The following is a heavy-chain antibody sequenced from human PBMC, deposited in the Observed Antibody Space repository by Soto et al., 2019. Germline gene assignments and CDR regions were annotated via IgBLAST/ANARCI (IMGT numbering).Heavy chain of an antibody. Sequence: SETLSLTCTVSGGSISSYYWSWIRQPPGKGLEWIGYIYYSGSTNYNPSLKSRVTISVDTSKNQFSLKLSSVTAADTAVYYCARRSYGYLGYYYYYMDVWGKVTTVTVSS. CDR2: IYYSGST. J-gene: IGHJ6*03. D-gene: IGHD5-18*01. V-gene: IGHV4-59*08. CDR1: GGSISSYY. CDR3: ARRSYGYLGYYYYYMDV.